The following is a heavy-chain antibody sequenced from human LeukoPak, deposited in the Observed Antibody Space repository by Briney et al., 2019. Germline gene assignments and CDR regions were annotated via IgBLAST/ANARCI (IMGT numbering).Heavy chain of an antibody. CDR3: ARDPKGGYSYGWGAFDI. D-gene: IGHD5-18*01. CDR1: RFTFSSNA. Sequence: GRSLRLSCAASRFTFSSNAMHWVRQAPSKGLEWVALISSDGNSKYSADSVKGRFTISRDNSRNTLYLQMNSLRAEDTAVYYCARDPKGGYSYGWGAFDIWGQGTMVTVSS. V-gene: IGHV3-30-3*01. J-gene: IGHJ3*02. CDR2: ISSDGNSK.